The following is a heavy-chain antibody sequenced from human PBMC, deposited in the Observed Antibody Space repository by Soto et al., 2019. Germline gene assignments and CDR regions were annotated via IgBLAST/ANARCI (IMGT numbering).Heavy chain of an antibody. CDR3: AKAIYGGNSDFGY. CDR2: IKQDGGAK. V-gene: IGHV3-7*05. Sequence: EVHLVESGGGLVQPGGSLRLSCAASGFTFSSYWMTWVRQAPGKGLEWVANIKQDGGAKYYVDSVKGRFTISRDNAKNSLYLQTNSLRAEDTAVYYCAKAIYGGNSDFGYWGQGTLVTVSS. D-gene: IGHD4-17*01. J-gene: IGHJ4*02. CDR1: GFTFSSYW.